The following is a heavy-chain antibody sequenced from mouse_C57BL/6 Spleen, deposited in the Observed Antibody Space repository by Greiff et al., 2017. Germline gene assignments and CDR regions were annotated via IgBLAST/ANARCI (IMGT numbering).Heavy chain of an antibody. Sequence: QVQLQQSGAELVRPGASVTLSCKASGYTFTDYEMHWVKQTPVHGLEWIGAIAPETGGTDYNQKFKGKAILTAAKSSSTAYMELRSLTSEDSAVYYCTRRAYYCNPFAYGGQGTLVTVSA. CDR3: TRRAYYCNPFAY. CDR1: GYTFTDYE. CDR2: IAPETGGT. V-gene: IGHV1-15*01. J-gene: IGHJ3*01. D-gene: IGHD2-10*01.